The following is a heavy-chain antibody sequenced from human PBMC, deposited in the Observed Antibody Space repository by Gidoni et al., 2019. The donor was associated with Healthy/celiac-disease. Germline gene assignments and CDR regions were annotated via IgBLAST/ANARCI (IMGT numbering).Heavy chain of an antibody. Sequence: QVQLVESGGGVVQPGRSLRLSCAASGFPFSSYGMHWVRQAPGKGLEWVAVISYDGSNKYYADSVKGRFTISRDNSKNTLYLKMNSLRAEDTAVYYCAKGDRWVDATYFDYWGQGTLVTVSS. CDR3: AKGDRWVDATYFDY. CDR2: ISYDGSNK. CDR1: GFPFSSYG. J-gene: IGHJ4*02. V-gene: IGHV3-30*18. D-gene: IGHD1-26*01.